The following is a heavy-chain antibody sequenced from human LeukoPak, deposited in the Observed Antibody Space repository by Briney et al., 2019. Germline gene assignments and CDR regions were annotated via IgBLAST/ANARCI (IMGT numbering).Heavy chain of an antibody. CDR3: ARVRATFSPHFDN. Sequence: GGSLRLSCAASGFTFSSYAMSWVRQAPGKGLDWISAISGSGGNTYYADSVKGRFTISRDNSKNTLYLQMNSLRAEDTAVYYCARVRATFSPHFDNWGQGTLVTVSS. CDR1: GFTFSSYA. CDR2: ISGSGGNT. V-gene: IGHV3-23*01. D-gene: IGHD5-12*01. J-gene: IGHJ4*02.